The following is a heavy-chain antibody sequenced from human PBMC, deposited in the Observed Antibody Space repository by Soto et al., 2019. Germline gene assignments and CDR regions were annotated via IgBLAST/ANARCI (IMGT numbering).Heavy chain of an antibody. CDR2: ISGSGVST. CDR1: GFTFSSYA. J-gene: IGHJ4*02. D-gene: IGHD6-13*01. CDR3: AKEHHYSSSWSEFDY. Sequence: GGSLRLSCAASGFTFSSYAMSWVRQAPGKGLEWVSAISGSGVSTYYADSVKDRFTISRDNSKNTLYLQMNSLRAEDTAVYYCAKEHHYSSSWSEFDYWGQGTLVTVSS. V-gene: IGHV3-23*01.